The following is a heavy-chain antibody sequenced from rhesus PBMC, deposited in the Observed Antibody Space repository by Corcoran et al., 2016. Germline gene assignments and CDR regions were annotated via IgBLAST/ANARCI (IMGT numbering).Heavy chain of an antibody. J-gene: IGHJ6*01. CDR3: ASGLNYGAPNFGLDS. Sequence: QVQLKESGPGLVKPSETLSLTCTVSGDSIISGYAWSWIRQPPGKGLEWIGYIGGYYNPTLKGPVTISKDTSKNQFSLNLTSVTAADTAVYYCASGLNYGAPNFGLDSWGQGVVVTVSS. V-gene: IGHV4-127*01. CDR2: IGG. D-gene: IGHD1-26*01. CDR1: GDSIISGYA.